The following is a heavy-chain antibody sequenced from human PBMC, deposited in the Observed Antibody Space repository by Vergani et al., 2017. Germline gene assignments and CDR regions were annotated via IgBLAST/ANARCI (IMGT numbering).Heavy chain of an antibody. D-gene: IGHD2-15*01. V-gene: IGHV3-30-3*01. J-gene: IGHJ4*02. Sequence: QVQLVESGGGVVQPGRSLRLSCAASGFTFSSCAMHWVRQAPGKGLEGVAVKSYDGSNKYYAASVKGRFTISRYNYKNTLYLQMNSLRAEDTAVYYCGRYCSGGSCYSGFDYWGQGTLVTVSS. CDR1: GFTFSSCA. CDR3: GRYCSGGSCYSGFDY. CDR2: KSYDGSNK.